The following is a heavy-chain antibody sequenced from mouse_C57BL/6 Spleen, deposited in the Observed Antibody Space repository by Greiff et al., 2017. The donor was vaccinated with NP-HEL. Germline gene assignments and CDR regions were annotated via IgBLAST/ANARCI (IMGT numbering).Heavy chain of an antibody. V-gene: IGHV1-61*01. CDR2: IYPSDSET. D-gene: IGHD3-2*02. Sequence: VQLQQPGAELVRPGSSVKLSCKASGYTFTSYWMDWVKQRPGQGLEWIGNIYPSDSETHYNQKFKDKATLTVDKSSSTAYMQLSSLTSEDSAVYYCARLDSSGYSWFAYWGQGTLVTVSA. CDR1: GYTFTSYW. CDR3: ARLDSSGYSWFAY. J-gene: IGHJ3*01.